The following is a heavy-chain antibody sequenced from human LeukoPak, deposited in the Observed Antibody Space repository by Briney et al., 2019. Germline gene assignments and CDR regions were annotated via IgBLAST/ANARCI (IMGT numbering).Heavy chain of an antibody. CDR3: AKNLPRWRGNAFDI. J-gene: IGHJ3*02. Sequence: NPSETLSLTCAVYGGSFSGYYWSWIRQPPGKGLEWIGEINHSGSTNYNPSLKSRVTISVDTSKNQFSLKLSSVTAADTAVYYCAKNLPRWRGNAFDIWGQGTMVTVSS. CDR1: GGSFSGYY. V-gene: IGHV4-34*01. CDR2: INHSGST.